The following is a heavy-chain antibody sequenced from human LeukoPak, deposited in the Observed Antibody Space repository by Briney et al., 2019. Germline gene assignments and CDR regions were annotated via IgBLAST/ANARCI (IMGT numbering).Heavy chain of an antibody. CDR2: IIPMLGTA. CDR1: GYTFTGYY. J-gene: IGHJ4*02. V-gene: IGHV1-69*08. CDR3: ARGTTESGFDY. D-gene: IGHD4-17*01. Sequence: SVKVSCKASGYTFTGYYMHWVRQAPGQGLEWMGRIIPMLGTANYPQKFQGRVTISADKSTSTAYMELSSLRSEDTAMYYCARGTTESGFDYWGQGTLVTVSS.